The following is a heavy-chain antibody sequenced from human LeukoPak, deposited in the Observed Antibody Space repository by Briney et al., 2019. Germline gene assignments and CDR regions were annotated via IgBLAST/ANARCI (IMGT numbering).Heavy chain of an antibody. D-gene: IGHD3-22*01. V-gene: IGHV3-23*01. CDR2: ISGSGGST. Sequence: GGSLRLSCAAFGFTFSSYAMSWVRQAPGKGLEWVSAISGSGGSTYYADSVKGRFTISRDNSENTLYLQMNSLRAEDTAVYYCASHDYYDSSGYYYAYYYYGMDVWGQGTTVTVSS. CDR1: GFTFSSYA. CDR3: ASHDYYDSSGYYYAYYYYGMDV. J-gene: IGHJ6*02.